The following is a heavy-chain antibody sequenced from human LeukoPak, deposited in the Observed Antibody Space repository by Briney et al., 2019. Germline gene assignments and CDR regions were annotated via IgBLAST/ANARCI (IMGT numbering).Heavy chain of an antibody. V-gene: IGHV3-48*01. Sequence: GGSLRLSCAASEFTFSSYSMNWVRQAPGKGLEWVSYITNSGNSKSYADSVKGRFTISRDNTKNSLYLQMNGLRAEDTAVYYCATGYVKKGYFDSWGQGTLVTVSS. CDR2: ITNSGNSK. J-gene: IGHJ4*02. D-gene: IGHD3-16*01. CDR3: ATGYVKKGYFDS. CDR1: EFTFSSYS.